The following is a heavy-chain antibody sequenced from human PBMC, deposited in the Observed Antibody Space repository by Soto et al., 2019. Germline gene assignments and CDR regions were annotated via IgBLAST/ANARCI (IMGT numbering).Heavy chain of an antibody. Sequence: PGGSLRLSCAASGFTFSSYAMSWVRQAPGKGLGWVSAISGSGGSTYYADSVKGRFTISRDNSKNTLYLQMNSLRAEDTAVYYCAKGRGGYSSSWTFDYWGQGTLVTVSS. D-gene: IGHD6-13*01. CDR3: AKGRGGYSSSWTFDY. V-gene: IGHV3-23*01. CDR1: GFTFSSYA. J-gene: IGHJ4*02. CDR2: ISGSGGST.